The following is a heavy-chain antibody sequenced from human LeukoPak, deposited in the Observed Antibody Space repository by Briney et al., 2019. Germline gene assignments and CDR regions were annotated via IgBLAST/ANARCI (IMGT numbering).Heavy chain of an antibody. CDR1: GGSISSSSYY. CDR2: IYYSGST. CDR3: ARVAWHVVRGVIAFDY. V-gene: IGHV4-39*07. J-gene: IGHJ4*02. Sequence: SETLSLTCTVSGGSISSSSYYWGWIRQPPGKGLEWIGSIYYSGSTYYNPSLKSRVTISVDTSKNQFSLKLSSVTAADTAVYYCARVAWHVVRGVIAFDYWGQGTLVTVSS. D-gene: IGHD3-10*01.